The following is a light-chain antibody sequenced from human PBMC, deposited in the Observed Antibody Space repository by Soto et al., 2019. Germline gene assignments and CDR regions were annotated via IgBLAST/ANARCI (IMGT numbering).Light chain of an antibody. CDR1: SSDVGAYDY. J-gene: IGLJ1*01. CDR2: EVT. CDR3: TSYTSSSTYV. Sequence: QSALTQPASVSGSLGQSITISCTGTSSDVGAYDYVSWYRQHPGKAPKLMAYEVTNRPSGVSNRFSAAKSGNTASLTISGLQAEDEDDYYCTSYTSSSTYVFGTGTKLTVL. V-gene: IGLV2-14*01.